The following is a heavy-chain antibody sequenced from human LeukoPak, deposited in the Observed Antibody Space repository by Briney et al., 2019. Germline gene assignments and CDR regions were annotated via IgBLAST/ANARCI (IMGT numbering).Heavy chain of an antibody. CDR2: IYSGGST. D-gene: IGHD3-10*01. CDR3: ARSPRWYYYGSGSYLDY. Sequence: GGSLRLSCAASGFTVSSNYMSWVRQAPGKGLEWVSVIYSGGSTYYADSVKGRFTISRDNAKNSLYLQMNSLRAEDTAVYYCARSPRWYYYGSGSYLDYWGQGTLVTVSS. J-gene: IGHJ4*02. V-gene: IGHV3-66*01. CDR1: GFTVSSNY.